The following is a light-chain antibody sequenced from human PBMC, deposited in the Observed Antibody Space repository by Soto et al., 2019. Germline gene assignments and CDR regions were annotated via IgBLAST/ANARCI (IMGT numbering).Light chain of an antibody. CDR3: QQYNGYPHT. CDR2: KAS. CDR1: QSISTW. J-gene: IGKJ2*01. Sequence: DIPMTQSPSTLSASVGDRDTITCRASQSISTWLAWYQQKPGKAPKLLIYKASSLRNGVPSRFSGSGSGTEFTLTIYSLQPDDFASYYCQQYNGYPHTVGQGAKLEIK. V-gene: IGKV1-5*03.